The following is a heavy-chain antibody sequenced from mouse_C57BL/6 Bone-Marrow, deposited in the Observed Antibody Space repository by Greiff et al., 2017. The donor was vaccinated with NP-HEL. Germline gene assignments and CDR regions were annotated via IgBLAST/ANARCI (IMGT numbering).Heavy chain of an antibody. J-gene: IGHJ3*01. CDR3: AVITTVVARDD. CDR1: GYSITSGYY. CDR2: ISYDGSN. Sequence: EVQLQESGPGLVKPSQSLSLTCSVTGYSITSGYYWNWIRQFPGNKLEWMGYISYDGSNNYNPSLKNRISITRDTSKNQFFLKLNSVTTEDTATYYCAVITTVVARDDWGQGTLVTVAA. V-gene: IGHV3-6*01. D-gene: IGHD1-1*01.